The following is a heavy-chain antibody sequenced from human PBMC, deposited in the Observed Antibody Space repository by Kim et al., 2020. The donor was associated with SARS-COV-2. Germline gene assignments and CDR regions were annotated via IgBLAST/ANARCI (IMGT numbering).Heavy chain of an antibody. V-gene: IGHV1-69*13. J-gene: IGHJ4*02. CDR3: ARGRLDFWSGYYPDY. Sequence: SVKVSCKASGCTFSSYAISWVRQAPGQGLEWMGGIIPIFGNANYAQKFQGRVTMTADESTSTAYMELSSLRSEDTAVYYCARGRLDFWSGYYPDYWGQGALVTVSS. CDR2: IIPIFGNA. D-gene: IGHD3-3*01. CDR1: GCTFSSYA.